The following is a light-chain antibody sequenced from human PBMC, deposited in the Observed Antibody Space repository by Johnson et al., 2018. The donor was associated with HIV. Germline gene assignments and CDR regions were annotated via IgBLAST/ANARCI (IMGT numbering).Light chain of an antibody. V-gene: IGLV1-51*02. CDR2: ENK. CDR1: SSNIGKNY. CDR3: GTWDSSLSAVV. J-gene: IGLJ1*01. Sequence: QSVLTQPPSVSAAPGQMVSISCSGSSSNIGKNYVSWYQQFPGTAPKLLIHENKKRPSGIPDRFSGSKSGTSATLDITGLQTGDEADYYCGTWDSSLSAVVFGTGTKVTV.